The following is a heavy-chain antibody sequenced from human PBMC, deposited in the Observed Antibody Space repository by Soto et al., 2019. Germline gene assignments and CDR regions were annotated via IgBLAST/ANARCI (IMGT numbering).Heavy chain of an antibody. CDR3: AKIQIRREYSCDGGWCFDC. CDR2: SSGCGGST. D-gene: IGHD5-12*01. V-gene: IGHV3-23*01. CDR1: GFTFSSYA. J-gene: IGHJ4*02. Sequence: EVQLLESGGGLVQPGGSLRLSCAASGFTFSSYAMSWVRQSPGKGLEWVSASSGCGGSTYYADSVKCRLTISGDNSKNTRYLQKNSLRASYTDVYYCAKIQIRREYSCDGGWCFDCWGQGNVVTFSS.